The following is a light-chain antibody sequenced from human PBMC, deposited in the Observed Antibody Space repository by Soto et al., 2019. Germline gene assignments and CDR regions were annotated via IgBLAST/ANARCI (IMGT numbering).Light chain of an antibody. CDR2: DAS. CDR1: QDISNY. V-gene: IGKV1-33*01. CDR3: QQYDNLPLT. Sequence: DIQMTQSPSSLSASVGDRVTITCQASQDISNYLNWYQRKPGKAPKLLIYDASNLETGVPSRFSGSGSGTDFTFTISSLQPEDIATYYCQQYDNLPLTLGGGTKVEIK. J-gene: IGKJ4*01.